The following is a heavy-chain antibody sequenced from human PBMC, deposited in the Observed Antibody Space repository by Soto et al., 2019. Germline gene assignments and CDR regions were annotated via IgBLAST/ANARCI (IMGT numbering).Heavy chain of an antibody. D-gene: IGHD6-13*01. CDR2: ISYDGSNK. CDR1: GFTFSSYG. J-gene: IGHJ6*02. Sequence: GGSLRLSCAASGFTFSSYGMHWVRQAPGKGLEWVAVISYDGSNKYYADSVKGRFTISRDNSKNTLYLQMNSLRAEDTAVYYCAKDGIAAGDYYYYGMDVWGQGTTVTVSS. V-gene: IGHV3-30*18. CDR3: AKDGIAAGDYYYYGMDV.